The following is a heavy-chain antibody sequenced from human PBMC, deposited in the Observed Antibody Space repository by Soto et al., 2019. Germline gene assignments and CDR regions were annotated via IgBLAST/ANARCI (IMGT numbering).Heavy chain of an antibody. Sequence: SETLALTCTVSGGSISSYYLSWIRQPPGKGLEWNGYIYYSGSTNYNPSLKSRVTISVDTCKKQFSLKLSYVTAIDTAVYYCAGAFRGWLPITGTTGYYYYMDVWGKGTTVTVSS. D-gene: IGHD1-7*01. CDR2: IYYSGST. CDR3: AGAFRGWLPITGTTGYYYYMDV. J-gene: IGHJ6*03. V-gene: IGHV4-59*08. CDR1: GGSISSYY.